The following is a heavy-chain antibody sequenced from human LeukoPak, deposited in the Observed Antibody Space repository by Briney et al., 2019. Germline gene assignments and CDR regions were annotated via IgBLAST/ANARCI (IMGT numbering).Heavy chain of an antibody. J-gene: IGHJ4*02. CDR3: ARGYQGRSVYGY. D-gene: IGHD3-16*02. CDR1: GLTFSDYG. Sequence: PGGSLRLSCVASGLTFSDYGMHWVRQAPGMGLDWVAFIRYDGSEKYYADSVRGRFTISRDDSKNTLYLQMNSLRAEDTAVYYCARGYQGRSVYGYWGQGTLVTVSS. V-gene: IGHV3-30*02. CDR2: IRYDGSEK.